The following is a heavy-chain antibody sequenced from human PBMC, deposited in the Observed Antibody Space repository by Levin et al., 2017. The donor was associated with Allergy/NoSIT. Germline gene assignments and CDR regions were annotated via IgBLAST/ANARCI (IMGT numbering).Heavy chain of an antibody. Sequence: GESLKISCAASGFTFSNAWMSWVRQAPGKGLEWVGRIKSKTDGGTTDYAAPVKGRFTISRDDSKNTLYLQMNSLKTEDTAVYYCTTDLLSIHGSGSYWVDVGYYFDYWGQGTLVTVSS. CDR2: IKSKTDGGTT. V-gene: IGHV3-15*01. D-gene: IGHD3-10*01. CDR3: TTDLLSIHGSGSYWVDVGYYFDY. J-gene: IGHJ4*02. CDR1: GFTFSNAW.